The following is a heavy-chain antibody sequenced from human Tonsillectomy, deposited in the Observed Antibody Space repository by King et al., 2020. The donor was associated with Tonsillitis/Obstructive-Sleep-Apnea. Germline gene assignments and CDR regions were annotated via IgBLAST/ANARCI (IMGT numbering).Heavy chain of an antibody. V-gene: IGHV3-23*04. Sequence: QLVQSGGGLVQPGGSLRLSCAASGFTFSSYAMSWVRQAPGKGLEWVSGISGSSGSTYYADSVKGRFTISRDNSKNTLYLQMNSLRAEDTAVYYCAKDRDDFCSGYFYHDAFDFWGQGTMVTVSS. J-gene: IGHJ3*01. CDR2: ISGSSGST. D-gene: IGHD3-3*01. CDR3: AKDRDDFCSGYFYHDAFDF. CDR1: GFTFSSYA.